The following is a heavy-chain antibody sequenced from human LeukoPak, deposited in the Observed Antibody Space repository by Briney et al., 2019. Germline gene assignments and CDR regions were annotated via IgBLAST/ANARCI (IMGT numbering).Heavy chain of an antibody. CDR1: GGSFSGYY. J-gene: IGHJ4*02. V-gene: IGHV4-34*01. D-gene: IGHD6-19*01. Sequence: PSETLSLTCAVYGGSFSGYYWSWIRQPPGKGLEWIGEINHSRSTNYNPSLKSRVTISVDTSKNQFSLKLSSVTAADTAVYYCARVFSGWYGLDYWGQGRLVTVSS. CDR3: ARVFSGWYGLDY. CDR2: INHSRST.